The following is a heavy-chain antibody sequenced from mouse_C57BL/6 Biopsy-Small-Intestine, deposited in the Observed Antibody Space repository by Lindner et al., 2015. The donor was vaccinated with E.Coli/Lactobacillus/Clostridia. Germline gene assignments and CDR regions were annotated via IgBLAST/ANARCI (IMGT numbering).Heavy chain of an antibody. J-gene: IGHJ2*01. V-gene: IGHV1-64*01. CDR3: AREPAEQCYFDN. D-gene: IGHD6-1*01. CDR2: INPNLRGT. Sequence: SVKVSCKASGYTFTSYYIHWVRQAPGQGLEWMGMINPNLRGTNYAQKFQGRVTMTRDTSTSTVHMDLSSLTSEDTAVYYCAREPAEQCYFDNWGQGTLVTVSS. CDR1: GYTFTSYY.